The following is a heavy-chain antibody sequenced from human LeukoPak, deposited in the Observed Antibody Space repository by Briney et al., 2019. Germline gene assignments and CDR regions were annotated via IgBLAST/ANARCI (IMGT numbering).Heavy chain of an antibody. CDR1: GFTFSSYG. CDR2: IRHDGSDK. D-gene: IGHD6-19*01. J-gene: IGHJ4*02. CDR3: AKIGAVAGHFDY. V-gene: IGHV3-30*02. Sequence: GGSLRLSCAASGFTFSSYGMHWVRQAPGKGLEWVAFIRHDGSDKYYADSVKGRFTISRDNSKNTLYLQMNSLRGEDTAVYYCAKIGAVAGHFDYWGQGTLVTVSS.